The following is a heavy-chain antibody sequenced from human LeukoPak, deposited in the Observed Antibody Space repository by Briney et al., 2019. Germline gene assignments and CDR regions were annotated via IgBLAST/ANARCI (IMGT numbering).Heavy chain of an antibody. J-gene: IGHJ3*02. CDR3: ARHGANRQQLVMAFDI. Sequence: SETLSFTCTVSGDTISSYYWSWIRQPPGKGLEWIGYIYYSRSTNYNPSLKSRVTISIDTSKNQFSLKLNSVTAADTAVYYCARHGANRQQLVMAFDIWGQGTMVTVSS. CDR1: GDTISSYY. CDR2: IYYSRST. D-gene: IGHD6-13*01. V-gene: IGHV4-59*08.